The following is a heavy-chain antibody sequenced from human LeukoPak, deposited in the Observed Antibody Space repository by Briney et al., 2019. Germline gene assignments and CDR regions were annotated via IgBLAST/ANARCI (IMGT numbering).Heavy chain of an antibody. CDR2: ISYDGTNK. D-gene: IGHD6-13*01. V-gene: IGHV3-30*03. Sequence: PGGSLRLSCAGSGFTFSNYGMHWVRQAPGKGPEWVAVISYDGTNKYYADSVKGRFTISRDNSKNTLYLQMNSLRAEDTAVYYCARDHGAAADYWGQGTLVTVSS. J-gene: IGHJ4*02. CDR1: GFTFSNYG. CDR3: ARDHGAAADY.